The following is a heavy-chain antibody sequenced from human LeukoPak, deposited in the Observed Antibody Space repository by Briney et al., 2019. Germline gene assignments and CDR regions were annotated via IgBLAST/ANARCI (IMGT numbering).Heavy chain of an antibody. CDR2: TRNKARSYTT. D-gene: IGHD4-17*01. V-gene: IGHV3-72*01. CDR3: VRGQDYGGYNGMDV. J-gene: IGHJ6*02. Sequence: GGSLGLSCAASGFTFSDHYMDWVRQAPGKGLEWVARTRNKARSYTTEYAASVRGRFTISRDDSQNSLYLQMNSLKTEDTAVYYCVRGQDYGGYNGMDVWGQGTTVTVSS. CDR1: GFTFSDHY.